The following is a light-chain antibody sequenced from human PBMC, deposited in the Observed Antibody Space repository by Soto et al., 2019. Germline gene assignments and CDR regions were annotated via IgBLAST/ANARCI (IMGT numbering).Light chain of an antibody. CDR1: QSSNIY. CDR2: NVS. V-gene: IGKV1-39*01. CDR3: QQSNSIPYT. Sequence: DVQMTQSPSSLSASVGDRVTITCRASQSSNIYLNWYQQKPGRAPKVLIYNVSTLRSGFPSRFSGGGSGTDFTLTLSSLQPEDFGTYYGQQSNSIPYTFGQGTNLEIQ. J-gene: IGKJ2*01.